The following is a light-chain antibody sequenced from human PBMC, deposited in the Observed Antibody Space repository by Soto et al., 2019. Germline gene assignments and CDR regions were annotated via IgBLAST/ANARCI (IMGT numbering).Light chain of an antibody. CDR2: GAS. J-gene: IGKJ1*01. CDR3: QQYGSSSWT. V-gene: IGKV3-20*01. CDR1: QSVSSSY. Sequence: IELTHSPGTLSLSPGEIAALSCRAGQSVSSSYLAWYQQRPGQAPRLLIYGASSRATGIPDRFSGSGSGTEFTLTISRLEPEDFAVYYCQQYGSSSWTFGQGTKVDIK.